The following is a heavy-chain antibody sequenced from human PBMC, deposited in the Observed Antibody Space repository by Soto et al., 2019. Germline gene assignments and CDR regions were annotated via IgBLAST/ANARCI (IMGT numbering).Heavy chain of an antibody. J-gene: IGHJ4*02. D-gene: IGHD3-22*01. CDR1: GFTFSSYA. Sequence: PGGSLRLSCAASGFTFSSYAMSWVRQAPGKGLEWVSAISGSGGSTYYADSVKGRFTISRDSSKNTLYLQMNSLRAEDTAVYYCARVTSGYFSGHFDYWGQGTLVTVSS. CDR3: ARVTSGYFSGHFDY. V-gene: IGHV3-23*01. CDR2: ISGSGGST.